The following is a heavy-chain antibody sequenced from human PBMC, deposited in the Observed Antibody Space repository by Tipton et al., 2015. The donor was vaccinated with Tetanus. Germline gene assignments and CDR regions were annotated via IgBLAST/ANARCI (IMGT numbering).Heavy chain of an antibody. D-gene: IGHD1-14*01. V-gene: IGHV3-11*01. J-gene: IGHJ3*01. CDR3: ARDVAGITAWPVAFDV. CDR1: GFTFSDYY. CDR2: ISRSSSTI. Sequence: SLRLSCAASGFTFSDYYMTWIRQAPGKGLEWVSYISRSSSTIYYADSVKGRFTISRDNAKNSLYLQMSSLRAEDTAVYYCARDVAGITAWPVAFDVWCLVTMVTVSS.